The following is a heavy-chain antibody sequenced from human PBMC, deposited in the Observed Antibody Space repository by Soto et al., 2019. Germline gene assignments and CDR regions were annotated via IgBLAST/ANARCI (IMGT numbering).Heavy chain of an antibody. Sequence: SETLSLTCTASGGSISSYYWSWIRQPPGKGLEWIGYIDYSGNTNYNPSLKRRVTISADTSKNQVSLNLSSVTAADTAVYYCARLLGCSTTSCYSIWFDPWGQGTLLTVSS. CDR1: GGSISSYY. D-gene: IGHD2-2*01. CDR2: IDYSGNT. J-gene: IGHJ5*02. CDR3: ARLLGCSTTSCYSIWFDP. V-gene: IGHV4-59*08.